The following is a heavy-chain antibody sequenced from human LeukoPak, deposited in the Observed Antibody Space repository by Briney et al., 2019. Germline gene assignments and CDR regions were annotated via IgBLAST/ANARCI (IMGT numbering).Heavy chain of an antibody. CDR3: AKATRSPLTVAGTQYDY. J-gene: IGHJ4*02. D-gene: IGHD6-19*01. CDR2: IKQDGSGK. Sequence: GGSLRLSCAASGFTFSNCWMHWVRQAPGKGLEWVANIKQDGSGKNYVDSVKGRFTISRDNAKNSLFLQMNSLRAEDTAVYYCAKATRSPLTVAGTQYDYWGQGTLVTVSS. V-gene: IGHV3-7*03. CDR1: GFTFSNCW.